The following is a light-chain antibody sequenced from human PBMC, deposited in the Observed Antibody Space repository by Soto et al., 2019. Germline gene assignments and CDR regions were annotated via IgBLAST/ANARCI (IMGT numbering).Light chain of an antibody. V-gene: IGKV1-39*01. CDR2: AAS. CDR3: QQSFSLPVT. J-gene: IGKJ2*01. Sequence: DIQMTQSPSSLSASVGDRVTITCRANQTITRDLNWYQQKPGTAPKLLIYAASSLQEGVPSRFRGSGSGTDFTLPISNLQPEDFAAYSCQQSFSLPVTFGQGTKLEIK. CDR1: QTITRD.